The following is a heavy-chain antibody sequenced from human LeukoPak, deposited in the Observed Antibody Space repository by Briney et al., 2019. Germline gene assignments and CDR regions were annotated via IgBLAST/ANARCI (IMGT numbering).Heavy chain of an antibody. CDR3: ARGYIPYYFDY. CDR1: RGSISSYY. D-gene: IGHD5-24*01. Sequence: PSETLSLTCTVSRGSISSYYWSWIRQPPGKGLEWIGYIYYSGSTNYNPSLKSRVTISVDTSKNQFSLKLSSVTAADTAVYYCARGYIPYYFDYWGQGTLVTVSS. CDR2: IYYSGST. V-gene: IGHV4-59*01. J-gene: IGHJ4*02.